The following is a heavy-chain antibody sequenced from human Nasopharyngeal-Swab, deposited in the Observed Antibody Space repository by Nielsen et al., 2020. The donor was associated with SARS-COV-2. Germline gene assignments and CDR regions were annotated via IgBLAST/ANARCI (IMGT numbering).Heavy chain of an antibody. CDR2: INPNSGGT. D-gene: IGHD2-2*01. V-gene: IGHV1-2*04. Sequence: ASVKVSCKASGYTFTGYYMHWVRQAPGQGLEWMGWINPNSGGTNYAQKFQGWVTMTRDTSISTAYMELSRLRSEDTAVYYCARGLVSTADFDYWGQGTLVTVSS. CDR1: GYTFTGYY. J-gene: IGHJ4*02. CDR3: ARGLVSTADFDY.